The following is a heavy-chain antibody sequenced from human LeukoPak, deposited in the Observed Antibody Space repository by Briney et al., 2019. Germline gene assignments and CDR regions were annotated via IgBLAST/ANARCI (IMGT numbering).Heavy chain of an antibody. CDR3: ARDDYSSSWSDYYYYVDV. D-gene: IGHD6-13*01. V-gene: IGHV3-7*01. Sequence: GGSLRLSCAASGFTFSRYWMTWVRQAPGKGLEWVANIKQDGGEKYYVDSVKGRFTISRDNAKNSLYLQMNSLRAEDTAVYYCARDDYSSSWSDYYYYVDVWGKGTTVTVSS. CDR2: IKQDGGEK. J-gene: IGHJ6*03. CDR1: GFTFSRYW.